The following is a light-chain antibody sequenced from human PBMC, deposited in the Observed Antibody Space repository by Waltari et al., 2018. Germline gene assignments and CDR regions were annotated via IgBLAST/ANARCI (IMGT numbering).Light chain of an antibody. CDR2: EVN. CDR3: VSHGGANNFWV. Sequence: QSALTQPPSASGSPGQSVPTPCTRPSSYVGPYTHAPWYQQHPHKAPKLLIYEVNRRPSGVPDRFSGSKSGNTASLTVSGLQADDEAHYYCVSHGGANNFWVFGGGTMLTVL. CDR1: SSYVGPYTH. V-gene: IGLV2-8*01. J-gene: IGLJ3*02.